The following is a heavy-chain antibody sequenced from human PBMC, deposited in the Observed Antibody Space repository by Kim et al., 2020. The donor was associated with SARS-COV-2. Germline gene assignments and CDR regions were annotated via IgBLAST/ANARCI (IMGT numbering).Heavy chain of an antibody. Sequence: SETLSLTCTVSGGSISVYYWSWVRQVPGKGLEWIGYIFNGGRTNYNPSLKSRVTISVDTSKNQFSLKLSSVTAADTAMYYCARASSYYVIDYWGQGTLVTVSS. D-gene: IGHD1-26*01. J-gene: IGHJ4*02. CDR1: GGSISVYY. V-gene: IGHV4-59*13. CDR2: IFNGGRT. CDR3: ARASSYYVIDY.